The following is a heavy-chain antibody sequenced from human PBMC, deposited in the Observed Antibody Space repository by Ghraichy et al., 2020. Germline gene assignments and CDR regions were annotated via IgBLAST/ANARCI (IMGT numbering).Heavy chain of an antibody. D-gene: IGHD5-18*01. CDR1: GGSISSYY. CDR2: IYTSGST. Sequence: SETLSLTCTVSGGSISSYYWSWIRQPAGKGLEWIGRIYTSGSTNYNPSLKSRLTMSVDTSKNQFSLSLSSVTAADTAVCYCARVGTALALDYWGQGTLVTVSS. V-gene: IGHV4-4*07. J-gene: IGHJ4*02. CDR3: ARVGTALALDY.